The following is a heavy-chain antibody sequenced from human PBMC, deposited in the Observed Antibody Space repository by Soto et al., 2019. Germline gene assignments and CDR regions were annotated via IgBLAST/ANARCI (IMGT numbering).Heavy chain of an antibody. CDR3: ARAVDFWSGSYYFDY. J-gene: IGHJ4*02. Sequence: GGSLRLSCAASGFTFSDYYMSWICQAPGKGLEWVSYISSSGSTIYYADSVKGRFTISRDNAKNSLYLQMNSLRAEDTAVYYCARAVDFWSGSYYFDYWGQGTLVTVSS. V-gene: IGHV3-11*01. CDR1: GFTFSDYY. D-gene: IGHD3-3*01. CDR2: ISSSGSTI.